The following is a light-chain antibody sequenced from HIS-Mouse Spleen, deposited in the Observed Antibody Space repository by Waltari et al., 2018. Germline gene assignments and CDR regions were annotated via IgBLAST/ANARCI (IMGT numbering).Light chain of an antibody. CDR1: QSVSSN. V-gene: IGKV3-15*01. CDR3: QQYNNWYT. CDR2: GAS. Sequence: IVLTQSPATLSVSPGERATLSCRASQSVSSNLAGYQQKPGQAPRLLIYGASTRATGIPARFSGSGSGTEFTLTISSMQSEDFAVYYCQQYNNWYTFSQGTKLEIK. J-gene: IGKJ2*01.